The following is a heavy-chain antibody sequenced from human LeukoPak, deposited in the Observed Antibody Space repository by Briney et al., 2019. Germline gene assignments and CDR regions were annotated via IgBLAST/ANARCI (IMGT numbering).Heavy chain of an antibody. J-gene: IGHJ4*02. CDR2: SNEDGTIT. CDR3: ARDLGGRAGY. D-gene: IGHD1-26*01. Sequence: GGSLRLSCAASGFSFSTYWMHWVRQVPGKGLVWVSRSNEDGTITNYADSVKGRFTISRDKNTLFLQMNSLRVEDTAIYYCARDLGGRAGYWGQGSLVTVSS. V-gene: IGHV3-74*01. CDR1: GFSFSTYW.